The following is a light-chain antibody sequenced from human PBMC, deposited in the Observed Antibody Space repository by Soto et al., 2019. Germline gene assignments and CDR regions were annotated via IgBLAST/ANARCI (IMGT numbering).Light chain of an antibody. V-gene: IGKV4-1*01. J-gene: IGKJ1*01. Sequence: DILMTHSPDSLAVSLGWRATINCRCSQSVLYSSNNKNYLAWYQQKPGQPPKLLIYWASTRESGVPDRFSGSGSGTDFTLTISSLQAEDVAVYYCQQYYSTPPVTFGQGTKVDIK. CDR2: WAS. CDR3: QQYYSTPPVT. CDR1: QSVLYSSNNKNY.